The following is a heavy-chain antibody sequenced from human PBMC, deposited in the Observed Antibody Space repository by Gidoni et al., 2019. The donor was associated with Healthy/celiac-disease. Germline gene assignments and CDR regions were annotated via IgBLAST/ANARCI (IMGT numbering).Heavy chain of an antibody. CDR3: AKDHVEWLGNFDY. CDR1: GFTFSSYG. V-gene: IGHV3-30*18. J-gene: IGHJ4*02. Sequence: QVQLVESGGGVVQPGRSLRLSCAASGFTFSSYGMHWVRQAPGKGLEWVAVISYDGSNKYYADSVKGRFTISRDNSKNTLYLQMNSLRAEDTAVYYCAKDHVEWLGNFDYWGQGTLVTVSS. D-gene: IGHD6-19*01. CDR2: ISYDGSNK.